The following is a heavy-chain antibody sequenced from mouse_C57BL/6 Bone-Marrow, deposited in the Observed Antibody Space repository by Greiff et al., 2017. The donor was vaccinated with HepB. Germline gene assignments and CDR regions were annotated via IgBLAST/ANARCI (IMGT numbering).Heavy chain of an antibody. CDR3: ARDRLTMITTRGYWYFDV. CDR1: GFTFSSYA. D-gene: IGHD2-4*01. CDR2: ISDGGSYT. Sequence: DVKLVESGGGLVKPGGSLKLSCAASGFTFSSYAMSWVRQTPEKRLEWVATISDGGSYTYYPENVKGRFTISRDNAKNNLYLQRSHLKSEDTAMYYCARDRLTMITTRGYWYFDVWGTGTTVTVSS. V-gene: IGHV5-4*01. J-gene: IGHJ1*03.